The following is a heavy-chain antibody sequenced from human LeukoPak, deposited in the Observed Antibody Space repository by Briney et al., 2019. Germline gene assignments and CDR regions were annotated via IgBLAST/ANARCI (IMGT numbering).Heavy chain of an antibody. J-gene: IGHJ4*02. Sequence: GRSLRLSCAASGFTFSSYAMHWVRQAPGKGLEWVAVISYDGSNKYYADSVNGRFTISRDNSKNTLYLQMNSLRAEDTAVYYCAREGGVVITEAFDYWGQGTLVTVSS. D-gene: IGHD3-22*01. CDR2: ISYDGSNK. V-gene: IGHV3-30-3*01. CDR3: AREGGVVITEAFDY. CDR1: GFTFSSYA.